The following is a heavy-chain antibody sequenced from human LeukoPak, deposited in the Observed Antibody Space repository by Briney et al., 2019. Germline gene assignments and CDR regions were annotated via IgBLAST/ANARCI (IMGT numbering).Heavy chain of an antibody. CDR2: ISWNSGSI. J-gene: IGHJ4*02. CDR3: AKVTGSEGY. V-gene: IGHV3-9*01. CDR1: GFTFDDYA. D-gene: IGHD3-9*01. Sequence: QTGGSLRLSCAASGFTFDDYAMHWVRQAPGKGLEWVSGISWNSGSIGYADSVKGRFTISRDNAKNSLYPQMNSLRAEDTALYYCAKVTGSEGYWGQGTLVTVSS.